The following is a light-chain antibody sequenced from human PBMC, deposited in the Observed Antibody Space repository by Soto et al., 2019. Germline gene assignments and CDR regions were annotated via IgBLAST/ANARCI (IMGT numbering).Light chain of an antibody. CDR1: QSVSSSY. V-gene: IGKV3-20*01. CDR2: GAS. J-gene: IGKJ1*01. Sequence: EIVLTQSPGTRSLSPGERATLSCRASQSVSSSYLAWYQQKPGQAPRLLIYGASSRATAIPARFSGSGSGTEFTLTISGLQSEDFAVYYCQQYSIWRTLGQGTKVDIK. CDR3: QQYSIWRT.